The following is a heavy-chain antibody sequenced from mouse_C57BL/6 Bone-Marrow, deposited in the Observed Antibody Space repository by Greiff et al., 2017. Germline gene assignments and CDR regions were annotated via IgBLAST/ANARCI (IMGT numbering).Heavy chain of an antibody. J-gene: IGHJ3*01. D-gene: IGHD3-2*02. CDR1: GYTFTSYW. CDR2: IDPSDSYT. CDR3: ARGEDSSGYGFAY. V-gene: IGHV1-50*01. Sequence: QVQLQQPGAELVKPGASVKLSCKASGYTFTSYWMQWVKQRPGQGLEWIGEIDPSDSYTNYNQKFKGKATLTVDTSSSTAYMQLSSLTSEDSAVYYCARGEDSSGYGFAYWGQGTLVTVSA.